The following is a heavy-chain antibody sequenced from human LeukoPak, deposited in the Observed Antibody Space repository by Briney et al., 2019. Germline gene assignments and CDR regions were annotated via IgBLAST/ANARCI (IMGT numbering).Heavy chain of an antibody. V-gene: IGHV4-59*01. D-gene: IGHD3-16*01. CDR3: ARFGVDYDMGV. CDR1: GGSISGYY. CDR2: IHYSGRA. Sequence: PSETLSLTCTVSGGSISGYYWTWVRQPPGKGLEWIGQIHYSGRADYNPSLKSRISISVDTSKNQMSLKLTSVTAADTAIYYCARFGVDYDMGVWGQGTTVTVSS. J-gene: IGHJ6*02.